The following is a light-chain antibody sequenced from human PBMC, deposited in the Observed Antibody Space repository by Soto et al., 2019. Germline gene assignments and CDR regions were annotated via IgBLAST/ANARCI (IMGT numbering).Light chain of an antibody. Sequence: SYELTQPPSVSVSPGQTASITCSGDKLGDKYACWYQQKPGQSPVLVIYQDSKRPSGIPERFSGSNSGNTATLTISGTQAMDEADYYCQAWDSREVFGTGTKVTVL. CDR1: KLGDKY. J-gene: IGLJ1*01. V-gene: IGLV3-1*01. CDR2: QDS. CDR3: QAWDSREV.